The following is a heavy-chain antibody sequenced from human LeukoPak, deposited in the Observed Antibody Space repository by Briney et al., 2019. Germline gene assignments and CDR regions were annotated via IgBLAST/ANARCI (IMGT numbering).Heavy chain of an antibody. V-gene: IGHV3-21*01. D-gene: IGHD3-3*01. CDR1: GFTFSSYS. CDR3: ARDGQYDFWSGPLLRNNWFDP. CDR2: ISSSSSYI. J-gene: IGHJ5*02. Sequence: SGGSLRLSCAASGFTFSSYSMNWVRQAPGKGLEWVSSISSSSSYIYYADSVKGRFTISRDNAKNSLYLQMNSLRAEDTAVYYCARDGQYDFWSGPLLRNNWFDPWGQGTLVTVSS.